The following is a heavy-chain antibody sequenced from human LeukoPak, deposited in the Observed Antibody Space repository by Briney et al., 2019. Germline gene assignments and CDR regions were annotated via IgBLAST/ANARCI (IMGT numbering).Heavy chain of an antibody. J-gene: IGHJ3*02. V-gene: IGHV1-8*01. D-gene: IGHD2-2*01. CDR2: MNPNSGNT. Sequence: ASVKASCKASGYTFTSYDINWVRQATGQGLEWMGWMNPNSGNTGYAQKFQGRVTMTRNTSISTAYMELSSLRSEDTAVYYCARGVVPAAHDAFDIWGQGTMVTVSS. CDR3: ARGVVPAAHDAFDI. CDR1: GYTFTSYD.